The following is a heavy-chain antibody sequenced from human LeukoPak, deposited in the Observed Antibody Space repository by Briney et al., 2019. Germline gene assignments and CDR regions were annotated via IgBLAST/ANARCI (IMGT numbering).Heavy chain of an antibody. Sequence: PGGSLRLSCAASGFTLSSYAMHWVRQAPGKGLEWVAVISYDGSNKYYADSVKGRFTISRDNSKNTLYLQMNSLRAEDTAVYYCARGDTGHFDYWGQGTLVTVSS. CDR3: ARGDTGHFDY. D-gene: IGHD1-14*01. J-gene: IGHJ4*02. V-gene: IGHV3-30*04. CDR1: GFTLSSYA. CDR2: ISYDGSNK.